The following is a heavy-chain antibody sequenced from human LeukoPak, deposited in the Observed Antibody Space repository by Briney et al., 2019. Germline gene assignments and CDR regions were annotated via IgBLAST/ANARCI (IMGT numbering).Heavy chain of an antibody. CDR3: TRDITLTRGGRSDY. CDR2: INSDGKTT. D-gene: IGHD3-10*01. V-gene: IGHV3-74*01. CDR1: GFTFSSYW. Sequence: PGGSLRLSCAASGFTFSSYWMYLVRQAPGKGLVWVSRINSDGKTTNYADSVKGRFTISRDNAKNTLYLQMNSLRAEDTAVYYCTRDITLTRGGRSDYWGQGTLVTVSA. J-gene: IGHJ4*02.